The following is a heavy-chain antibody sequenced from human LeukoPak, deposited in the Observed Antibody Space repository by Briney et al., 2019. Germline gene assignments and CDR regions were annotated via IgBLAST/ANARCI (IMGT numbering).Heavy chain of an antibody. V-gene: IGHV3-30*02. CDR3: AKDRTGAFDI. CDR2: IRDDGRNK. D-gene: IGHD1-14*01. CDR1: GFTFTNYG. J-gene: IGHJ3*02. Sequence: GGSLRLSCAASGFTFTNYGMHWARQAPGKGLEWVLFIRDDGRNKYYIDSVKGRFSISRDNSKNTLYLQMNSLRAEDTAVYYCAKDRTGAFDIWGQGTMVTVSS.